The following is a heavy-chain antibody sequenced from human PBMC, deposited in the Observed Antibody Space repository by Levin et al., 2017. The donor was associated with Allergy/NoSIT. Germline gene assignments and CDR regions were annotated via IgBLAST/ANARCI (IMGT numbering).Heavy chain of an antibody. CDR3: AREYSSSSGRAFDI. CDR1: GFSFSSYE. V-gene: IGHV3-48*03. D-gene: IGHD6-6*01. CDR2: ISSSGITT. J-gene: IGHJ3*02. Sequence: GESLKISCAASGFSFSSYEMNWVRQAPGKGLEWVSYISSSGITTYYADSVKGRFTIYRDNAKNSLYLQMNSLRAEDTAVYFCAREYSSSSGRAFDIWGQGTMVTVSS.